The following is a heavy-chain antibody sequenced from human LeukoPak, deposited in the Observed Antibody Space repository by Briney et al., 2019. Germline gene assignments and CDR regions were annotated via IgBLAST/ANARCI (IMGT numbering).Heavy chain of an antibody. CDR2: ISSSSSYI. CDR3: ARDYGPNYFDY. J-gene: IGHJ4*02. D-gene: IGHD3-16*01. Sequence: GGSVRLSCAGSGFTFSSYSRKWDGQAPGKGVEWGSSISSSSSYIYYADSVKGRFTISRDNAKNSLYLQMNSLTAEDTAVYYCARDYGPNYFDYWGQGTLVTVSS. CDR1: GFTFSSYS. V-gene: IGHV3-21*01.